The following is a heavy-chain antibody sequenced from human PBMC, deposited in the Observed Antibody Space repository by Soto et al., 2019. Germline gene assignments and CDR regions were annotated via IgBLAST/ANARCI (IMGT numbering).Heavy chain of an antibody. CDR2: INAGNGNT. J-gene: IGHJ4*02. Sequence: ASLKVSCKASGYTFTSYAMHWVRQAPGQRLEWMGWINAGNGNTKQSQKFQGRVTITRDTSASTAYMELSSLRSEDTAVYYCARSPPPIAYWGEGCLVTVS. CDR1: GYTFTSYA. CDR3: ARSPPPIAY. V-gene: IGHV1-3*01.